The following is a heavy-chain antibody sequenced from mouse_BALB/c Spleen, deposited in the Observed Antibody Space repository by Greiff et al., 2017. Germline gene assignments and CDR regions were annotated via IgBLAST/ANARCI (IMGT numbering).Heavy chain of an antibody. CDR3: AIYYYGSSFAY. V-gene: IGHV3-2*02. D-gene: IGHD1-1*01. CDR1: GYSITSDYA. J-gene: IGHJ3*01. CDR2: ISYSGST. Sequence: EVHLVESGPGLVKPSQSLSLTCTVTGYSITSDYAWNWIRQFPGNKLEWMGYISYSGSTSYNPSLKSRISITRDTSKNQFFLQLNSVTTEDTATYYCAIYYYGSSFAYWGQGTLVTVSA.